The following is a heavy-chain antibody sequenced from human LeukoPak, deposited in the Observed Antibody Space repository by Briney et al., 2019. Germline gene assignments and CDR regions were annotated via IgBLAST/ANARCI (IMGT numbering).Heavy chain of an antibody. J-gene: IGHJ5*02. V-gene: IGHV4-59*08. Sequence: SETLSLTCTVSGGSISSYYWSWIRQPPGKGLEWIGYIYYIGSTNYNPSLKSRVTISVDTSKNQFSLKLSSVTAADTAVYYCASCLPGEGIDPWGQGTLVTVSS. CDR1: GGSISSYY. CDR3: ASCLPGEGIDP. CDR2: IYYIGST. D-gene: IGHD3-16*01.